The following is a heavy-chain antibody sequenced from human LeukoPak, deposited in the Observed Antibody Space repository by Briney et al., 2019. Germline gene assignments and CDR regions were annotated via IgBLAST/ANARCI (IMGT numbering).Heavy chain of an antibody. CDR1: GFTFRSHA. CDR2: IYENGGTT. CDR3: ARAPGQLYDFWSGYNDY. Sequence: GGSLRLSCVGSGFTFRSHAMSWVRQAPEKGLEFVSGIYENGGTTYYADSVKGRFTISRDNAKNSLYLQMNSLRAEDTAVYYCARAPGQLYDFWSGYNDYWGQGTLVTVSS. D-gene: IGHD3-3*01. J-gene: IGHJ4*02. V-gene: IGHV3-23*01.